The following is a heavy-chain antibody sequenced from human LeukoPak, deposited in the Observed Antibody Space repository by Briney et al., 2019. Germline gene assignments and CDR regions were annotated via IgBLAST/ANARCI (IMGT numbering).Heavy chain of an antibody. D-gene: IGHD3-3*01. CDR1: GFTFSSYA. CDR3: AKRYYDFPLDY. V-gene: IGHV3-23*01. Sequence: GGSLRLSCAASGFTFSSYAMSWVRQAPGKGLEWVSAISGSGGSTYYADSVKGRFTISRDNSKNTLYLQINNPRVEDTAVYYCAKRYYDFPLDYWGQGTLVTVSS. J-gene: IGHJ4*02. CDR2: ISGSGGST.